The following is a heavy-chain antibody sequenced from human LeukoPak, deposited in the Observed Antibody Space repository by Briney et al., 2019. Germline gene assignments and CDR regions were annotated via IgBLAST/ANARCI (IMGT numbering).Heavy chain of an antibody. D-gene: IGHD3-22*01. CDR2: IYYSGST. V-gene: IGHV4-39*01. CDR3: ARPYDSSGYRPGAFDI. J-gene: IGHJ3*02. CDR1: GGSISSSSYY. Sequence: SETLSLTCTVSGGSISSSSYYWGWIRQPPGKGLEWIGSIYYSGSTYYNPSLKSRVTIPVDTSKNQFSLKLSSVTAADTAVYYCARPYDSSGYRPGAFDIWGQGTMVTVSS.